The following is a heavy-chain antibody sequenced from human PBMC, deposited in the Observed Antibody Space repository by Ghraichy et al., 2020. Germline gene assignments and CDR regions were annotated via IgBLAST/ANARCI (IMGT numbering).Heavy chain of an antibody. D-gene: IGHD3-16*01. CDR3: AREEGPTEGDVTSGAFDV. V-gene: IGHV3-7*03. J-gene: IGHJ3*01. CDR2: IKQDGSDK. CDR1: GFTFSRNYY. Sequence: GGSLRLSCVASGFTFSRNYYMTWVRQAPGKGLEWVANIKQDGSDKFYVDSVKGRFTISRDNAKNSLYLQMNSLRAEDTAVYYCAREEGPTEGDVTSGAFDVWGQGTMVTVSS.